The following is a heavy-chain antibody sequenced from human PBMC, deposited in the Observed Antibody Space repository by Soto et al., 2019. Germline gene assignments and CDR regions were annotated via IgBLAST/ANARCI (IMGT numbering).Heavy chain of an antibody. CDR3: ARAFCSSTSCYWFDP. CDR2: IYYSGST. CDR1: GGSISSYY. D-gene: IGHD2-2*01. J-gene: IGHJ5*02. V-gene: IGHV4-59*01. Sequence: SETLSLTCTVSGGSISSYYWSWIRQPPGKGLEWIGYIYYSGSTNYNPSLKSRVTISVDTSKNQFSLKLSSVTAADTAVYYCARAFCSSTSCYWFDPWGQGTLVTV.